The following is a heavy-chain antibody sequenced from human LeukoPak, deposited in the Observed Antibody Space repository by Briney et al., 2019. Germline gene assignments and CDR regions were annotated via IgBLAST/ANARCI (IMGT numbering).Heavy chain of an antibody. CDR2: ISAYNGNT. J-gene: IGHJ4*02. CDR3: ARVTLAYCGGDCYFYDY. V-gene: IGHV1-18*01. CDR1: GYTFTSYG. D-gene: IGHD2-21*02. Sequence: ASVKVSCKASGYTFTSYGISWVRQAPGQGLEWMGWISAYNGNTNYAQKLQGRVTMITDTSTSTAYMELRSLRSDDTAVYYCARVTLAYCGGDCYFYDYWGQGTLVTVSS.